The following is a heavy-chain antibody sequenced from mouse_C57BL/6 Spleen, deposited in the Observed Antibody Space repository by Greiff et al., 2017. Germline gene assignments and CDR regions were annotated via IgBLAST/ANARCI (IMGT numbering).Heavy chain of an antibody. V-gene: IGHV1-69*01. CDR2: IDPSGSNT. CDR1: GYTFTSYW. CDR3: TRLRRGYAMDY. Sequence: VQLLQPGAELVMPGASVKLSCKASGYTFTSYWMHWVKQGPGQGLEWIGEIDPSGSNTNYNQTFKGKSTLPVDKSSSTAYMQLSSLTSEDSAVYYCTRLRRGYAMDYWGQGTSDTVSS. J-gene: IGHJ4*01.